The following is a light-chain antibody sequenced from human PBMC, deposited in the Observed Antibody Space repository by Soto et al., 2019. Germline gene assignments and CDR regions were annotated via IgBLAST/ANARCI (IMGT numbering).Light chain of an antibody. J-gene: IGLJ2*01. CDR2: DVS. V-gene: IGLV2-14*03. Sequence: QSALTQPASVSGSPGQSITISCTGTSSDVGAYNFVSWYQQYPGKAPQLMIYDVSNRPSGVSNRFSGSKSGNTASLTISGLQAEDEADYYCSSVTSSSTPLFGGGTKLTVL. CDR3: SSVTSSSTPL. CDR1: SSDVGAYNF.